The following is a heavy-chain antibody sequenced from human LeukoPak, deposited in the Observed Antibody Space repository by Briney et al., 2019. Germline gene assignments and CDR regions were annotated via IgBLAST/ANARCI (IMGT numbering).Heavy chain of an antibody. CDR1: GYTFTTYG. Sequence: AAVKVSCKASGYTFTTYGISWVGQAPGQGLEWMGWISAYKGNTNYAQKLQGRVTMTTETSTSTAYMELRSLRSDDTAVYYCARQHSSGYYSPHYYYGMDVWGQGTTVTVSS. V-gene: IGHV1-18*01. CDR3: ARQHSSGYYSPHYYYGMDV. D-gene: IGHD3-22*01. J-gene: IGHJ6*02. CDR2: ISAYKGNT.